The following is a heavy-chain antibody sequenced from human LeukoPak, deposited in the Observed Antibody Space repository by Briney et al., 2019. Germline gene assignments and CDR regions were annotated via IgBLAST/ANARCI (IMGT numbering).Heavy chain of an antibody. J-gene: IGHJ3*02. CDR2: IYPGDSDT. V-gene: IGHV5-51*01. Sequence: GESLKISCKGSGYSFTSYWIGWVRQMPGKGLEWMGIIYPGDSDTRYSPSFQGQVTISADKSISTAYLQWSSLKASDTAMYYCAREPMVRGVNTDAFDIWGQGTMVTVSS. CDR3: AREPMVRGVNTDAFDI. D-gene: IGHD3-10*01. CDR1: GYSFTSYW.